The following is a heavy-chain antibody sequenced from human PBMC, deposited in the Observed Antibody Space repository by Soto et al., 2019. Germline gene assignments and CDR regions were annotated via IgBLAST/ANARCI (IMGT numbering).Heavy chain of an antibody. J-gene: IGHJ5*02. Sequence: GGSLRLSCAASGFSFIDYAINWVRQVPGRGLEYVAGIGGRGGNAFYADPMKGRFSISRDNSKNTVYMHMHTLRVEDSAMYYCAKARHSGDFAGSYDSWGQGTLVTVSS. D-gene: IGHD2-21*02. CDR1: GFSFIDYA. V-gene: IGHV3-23*01. CDR2: IGGRGGNA. CDR3: AKARHSGDFAGSYDS.